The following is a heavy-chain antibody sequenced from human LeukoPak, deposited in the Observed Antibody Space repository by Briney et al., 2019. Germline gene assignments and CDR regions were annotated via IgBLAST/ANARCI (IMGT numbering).Heavy chain of an antibody. V-gene: IGHV4-4*07. D-gene: IGHD3-10*01. J-gene: IGHJ5*02. Sequence: PSESLSLICTVLVGCVSSYYWNWIRQPASRVLEWLGRIYSSGSTNYNPSLKIRVTMSVDTSKNQFSLKLSSVTAADTAVYYCARDPSSFGGRFDPWGQGTLVAVSS. CDR3: ARDPSSFGGRFDP. CDR1: VGCVSSYY. CDR2: IYSSGST.